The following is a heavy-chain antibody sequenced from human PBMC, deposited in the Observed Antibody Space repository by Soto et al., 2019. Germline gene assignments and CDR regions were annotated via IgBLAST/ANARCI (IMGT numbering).Heavy chain of an antibody. CDR2: IIPIFGTA. CDR3: ARDVEYYDSSGYYYYFDY. J-gene: IGHJ4*02. CDR1: GGTFSSYA. D-gene: IGHD3-22*01. Sequence: QVQLVQSGAAVKKPGSSVKVSCKASGGTFSSYAISWVRQAPGQGLEWMGGIIPIFGTANYAQKFQGRVTITADKSTSTAYMELSSLRSEDTAVYYCARDVEYYDSSGYYYYFDYWGQGTLVTVSS. V-gene: IGHV1-69*06.